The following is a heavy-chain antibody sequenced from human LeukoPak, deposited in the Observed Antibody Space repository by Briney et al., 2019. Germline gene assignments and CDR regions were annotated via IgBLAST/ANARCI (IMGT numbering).Heavy chain of an antibody. CDR2: IYPGDSDT. Sequence: GESLKISCKGSGYSFTSYWIGWVRQMPGKCLEWMGIIYPGDSDTRYSPSFQGQVTISADKSISTAYLQWSSLKASDTAMYYCARRWYYYDSSGYYYGVFDYWGQGTLVTVSS. CDR3: ARRWYYYDSSGYYYGVFDY. CDR1: GYSFTSYW. V-gene: IGHV5-51*01. D-gene: IGHD3-22*01. J-gene: IGHJ4*02.